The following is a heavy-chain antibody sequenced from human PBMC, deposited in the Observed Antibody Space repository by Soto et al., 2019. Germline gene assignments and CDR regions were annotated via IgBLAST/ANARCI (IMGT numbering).Heavy chain of an antibody. CDR2: ISGSGGST. CDR3: AKDHGQLVHYYNHGMDV. V-gene: IGHV3-23*01. Sequence: PGGSLRLSCAASGFTFSSYAMSWVRQAPGKGLEWVSAISGSGGSTYYADSGKGRFTISRDNSKNTLYLQMNSLRAEDTAVYYCAKDHGQLVHYYNHGMDVWGQGTTVTVSS. CDR1: GFTFSSYA. D-gene: IGHD6-13*01. J-gene: IGHJ6*02.